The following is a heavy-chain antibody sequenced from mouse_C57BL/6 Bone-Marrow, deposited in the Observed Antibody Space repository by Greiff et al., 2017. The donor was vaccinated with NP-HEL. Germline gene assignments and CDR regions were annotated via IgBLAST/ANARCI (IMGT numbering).Heavy chain of an antibody. J-gene: IGHJ4*01. CDR1: GYTFTNYW. Sequence: VKLVESGAELVRPGTSVKMSCKASGYTFTNYWIGWAKQRPGHGLEWIGDIYPGGGYTNYNEKFKGKATLTADKSSSTAYMQFSSLTSEDSAIYYCARTGVATDYAMDYWGQGTSVTVSS. CDR3: ARTGVATDYAMDY. V-gene: IGHV1-63*01. CDR2: IYPGGGYT. D-gene: IGHD1-1*01.